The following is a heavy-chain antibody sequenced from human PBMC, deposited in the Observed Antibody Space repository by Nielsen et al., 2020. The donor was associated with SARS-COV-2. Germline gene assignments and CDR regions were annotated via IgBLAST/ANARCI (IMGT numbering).Heavy chain of an antibody. CDR3: AAYGSSGGIDY. CDR1: GGTFSSYA. Sequence: SVKVSCKASGGTFSSYAISWVRQAPGQGLEWMGGIIPIFGTANYAQKFQGRVTITADKSTSTAYMELSSLRSEDTAVYYCAAYGSSGGIDYWGQGTLVTVSS. CDR2: IIPIFGTA. V-gene: IGHV1-69*06. D-gene: IGHD3-22*01. J-gene: IGHJ4*02.